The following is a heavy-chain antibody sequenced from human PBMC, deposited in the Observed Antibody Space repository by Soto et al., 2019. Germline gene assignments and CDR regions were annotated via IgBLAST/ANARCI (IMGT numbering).Heavy chain of an antibody. CDR2: INHSGST. V-gene: IGHV4-39*07. CDR3: ARRAPYGSGSYYKRPFDY. J-gene: IGHJ4*02. CDR1: GGSISSGGYY. D-gene: IGHD3-10*01. Sequence: SSETLSLTCTVSGGSISSGGYYWNWIRQPPGKGLEWIGEINHSGSTNYNPSLKSRVTMSVDTSKSQFSLKLSSVTAADTAVYYCARRAPYGSGSYYKRPFDYWGQGTLVTVSS.